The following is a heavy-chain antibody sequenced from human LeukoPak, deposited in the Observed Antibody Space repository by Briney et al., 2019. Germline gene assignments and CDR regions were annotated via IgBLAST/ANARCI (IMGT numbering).Heavy chain of an antibody. Sequence: GRSLRLSCAASGFTFSSYGRNWAGQVPAKGLEWVAVISYDGSNKYYADSVKGRFTISRDNSKNTLYLQMNSLRAEDTAVYYCAKDPTEGFDYWGQGTLVTVSS. J-gene: IGHJ4*02. V-gene: IGHV3-30*18. CDR1: GFTFSSYG. D-gene: IGHD4-17*01. CDR2: ISYDGSNK. CDR3: AKDPTEGFDY.